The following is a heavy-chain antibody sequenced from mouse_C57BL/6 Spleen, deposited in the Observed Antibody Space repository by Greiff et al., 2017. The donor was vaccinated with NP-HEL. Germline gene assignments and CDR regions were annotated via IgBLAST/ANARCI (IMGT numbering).Heavy chain of an antibody. CDR3: TRGVIYYYGSSYVIDY. CDR1: GFTFSSYA. D-gene: IGHD1-1*01. J-gene: IGHJ2*01. V-gene: IGHV5-9-1*02. Sequence: EVMLVESGEGLVKPGGSLKLSCAASGFTFSSYAMSWVRQTPEKRLEWVAYISSGGDYIYSADTVKGRFTISRDNARNTLYLQMSSLKSEDTAMYYCTRGVIYYYGSSYVIDYWGQGTTLTVSS. CDR2: ISSGGDYI.